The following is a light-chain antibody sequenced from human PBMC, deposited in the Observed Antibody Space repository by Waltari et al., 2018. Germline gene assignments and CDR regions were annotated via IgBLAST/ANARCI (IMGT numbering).Light chain of an antibody. CDR2: DVS. CDR3: NSYAGSSSWV. Sequence: QSALTQSASVSGSPGQSITISCTRTSSDVGFSNYVSWYQQHPSKAPKLMIYDVSERPSGVSNRFSGSKSGNTASLTISGLQADDEADYYCNSYAGSSSWVFGGGTKLTVL. J-gene: IGLJ3*02. CDR1: SSDVGFSNY. V-gene: IGLV2-14*01.